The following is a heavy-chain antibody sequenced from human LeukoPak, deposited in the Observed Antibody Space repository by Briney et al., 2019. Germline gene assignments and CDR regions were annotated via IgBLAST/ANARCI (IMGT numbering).Heavy chain of an antibody. D-gene: IGHD6-13*01. CDR2: INPISGGT. V-gene: IGHV1-2*02. J-gene: IGHJ4*02. CDR3: ARGPPRGTAAGPDF. Sequence: ASVKVSCKASGYTFTDYYMHWVRQAPGQGLEWMGWINPISGGTNYAQKFQGRVTVTRDTSISTAFMDLSSLRSDDTAVFYCARGPPRGTAAGPDFWGQGTLVTVSS. CDR1: GYTFTDYY.